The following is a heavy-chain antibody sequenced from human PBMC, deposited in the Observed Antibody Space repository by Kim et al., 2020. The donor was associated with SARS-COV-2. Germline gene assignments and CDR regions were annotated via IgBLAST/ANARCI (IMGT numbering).Heavy chain of an antibody. CDR3: ARDSDSEGYYYGMDV. CDR1: GGSISSYY. V-gene: IGHV4-59*01. D-gene: IGHD2-21*02. CDR2: IYYSGST. Sequence: SETLSLTCTVSGGSISSYYWSWIRQPPGKGLEWIGYIYYSGSTNYNPTLKSRVTISVDTSKNQFSLKLSSVTAADTAVDYCARDSDSEGYYYGMDVWGQGTTVTVSS. J-gene: IGHJ6*02.